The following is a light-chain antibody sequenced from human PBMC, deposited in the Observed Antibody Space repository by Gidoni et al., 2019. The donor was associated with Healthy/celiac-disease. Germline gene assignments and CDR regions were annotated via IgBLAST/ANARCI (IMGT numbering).Light chain of an antibody. J-gene: IGKJ4*01. CDR1: QSVSSSH. V-gene: IGKV3-20*01. CDR2: CAS. Sequence: ELVLPQSPGTLSLSPGERATLSCRASQSVSSSHLAWYQQHPGQTPRLLLYCASRRATGLPDRFSGSGSGTDFTLTIISLVPEDFVVDYCQQYGSSPPLTFGGXTQVEIK. CDR3: QQYGSSPPLT.